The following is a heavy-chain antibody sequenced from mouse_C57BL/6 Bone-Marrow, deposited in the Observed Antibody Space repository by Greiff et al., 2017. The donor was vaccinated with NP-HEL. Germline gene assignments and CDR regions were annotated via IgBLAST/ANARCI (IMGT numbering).Heavy chain of an antibody. D-gene: IGHD1-1*01. CDR3: ARRPPLNYGSSYWYFDV. Sequence: EVHLVESGGGLVQPGGSLKLSCAASGFTFSDYGMAWVRQAPRKGPEWVAFISNLAYSIYYADTVTGRFTISRENAKNTLYLEMSSLRSEDTAMYYCARRPPLNYGSSYWYFDVWGTGTTVTVSS. CDR2: ISNLAYSI. J-gene: IGHJ1*03. V-gene: IGHV5-15*01. CDR1: GFTFSDYG.